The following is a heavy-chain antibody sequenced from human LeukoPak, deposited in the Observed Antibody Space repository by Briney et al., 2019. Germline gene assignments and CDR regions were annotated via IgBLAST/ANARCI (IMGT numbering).Heavy chain of an antibody. CDR1: GGSISSYY. Sequence: PSETLSLTCTVSGGSISSYYWNWIRQPAGKGLEWIGRIYASGSTNYNPSLKSRVTMSVDTSKNQFSLKLSSVTAADTAVYYCARCDSSGYRYYFDYWGQGTLVTVSS. D-gene: IGHD3-22*01. V-gene: IGHV4-4*07. J-gene: IGHJ4*02. CDR3: ARCDSSGYRYYFDY. CDR2: IYASGST.